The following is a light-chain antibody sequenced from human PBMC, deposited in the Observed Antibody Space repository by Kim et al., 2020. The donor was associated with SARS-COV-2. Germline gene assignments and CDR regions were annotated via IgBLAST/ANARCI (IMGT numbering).Light chain of an antibody. V-gene: IGKV1-33*01. CDR3: QQYADLPPYT. J-gene: IGKJ3*01. Sequence: SIGDRGTITCQASQDIRQYLSWYQQKPGKAPKLLIYDASNLETGVPSRFSGGGSGTHFTFTISSLQPEDFATYYCQQYADLPPYTFGPGTKVDIK. CDR1: QDIRQY. CDR2: DAS.